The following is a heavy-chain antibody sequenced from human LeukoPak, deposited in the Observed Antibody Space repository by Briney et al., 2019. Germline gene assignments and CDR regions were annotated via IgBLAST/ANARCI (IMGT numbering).Heavy chain of an antibody. CDR3: ARDWSLWFGELAEYFDH. V-gene: IGHV3-23*01. J-gene: IGHJ4*02. Sequence: PGGSLRLSCAASGFTFSSYAMSWVRQAPRKGLEWVSAISDSGGSTYYADSVQGRFTISRDNSEDTLYLQMNGLRAEDTAIYYCARDWSLWFGELAEYFDHWGQGTLVTVSS. D-gene: IGHD3-10*01. CDR1: GFTFSSYA. CDR2: ISDSGGST.